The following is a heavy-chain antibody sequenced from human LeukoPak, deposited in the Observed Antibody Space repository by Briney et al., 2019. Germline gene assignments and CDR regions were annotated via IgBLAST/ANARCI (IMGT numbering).Heavy chain of an antibody. CDR1: GFTVSSNF. CDR2: MYSGGST. V-gene: IGHV3-53*01. J-gene: IGHJ3*02. Sequence: GGSLRLSCAASGFTVSSNFMSWVRQAPGKGLEWVSVMYSGGSTYYADSVKGRFTISTDNSKNTLYLQMNSLRAEDTAVYYCARDLAAAGAFDIWGQGTMVTVSS. D-gene: IGHD6-25*01. CDR3: ARDLAAAGAFDI.